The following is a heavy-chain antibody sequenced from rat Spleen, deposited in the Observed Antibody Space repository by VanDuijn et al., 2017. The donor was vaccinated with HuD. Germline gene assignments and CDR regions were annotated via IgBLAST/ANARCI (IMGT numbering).Heavy chain of an antibody. CDR2: ISYEGSST. J-gene: IGHJ1*01. CDR1: GFTFSSYW. CDR3: ARRYYSGDWYFDF. Sequence: EVQLVETGGGLVQPGRSLKLSCVASGFTFSSYWMYWIRQAPKKGLEWVASISYEGSSTYYGDSVKGRFTISRDNAKSTLYLQMNSLRSEDTATYYCARRYYSGDWYFDFWGPGTMVTVSS. D-gene: IGHD1-1*01. V-gene: IGHV5-22*01.